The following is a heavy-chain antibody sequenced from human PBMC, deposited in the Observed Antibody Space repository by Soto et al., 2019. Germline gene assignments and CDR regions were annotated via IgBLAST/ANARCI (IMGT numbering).Heavy chain of an antibody. J-gene: IGHJ4*02. CDR2: IYYSGST. CDR3: ARVEAPWEYYLDY. V-gene: IGHV4-30-4*01. Sequence: PSETLSLTCTVSGGSISSGDYYWSWIRQPPGKGLEWIGYIYYSGSTYYNPSLKSRVTISVDTSKNQFSLKLSSVTAADTAVYYCARVEAPWEYYLDYWGQGTLVTVSS. D-gene: IGHD1-26*01. CDR1: GGSISSGDYY.